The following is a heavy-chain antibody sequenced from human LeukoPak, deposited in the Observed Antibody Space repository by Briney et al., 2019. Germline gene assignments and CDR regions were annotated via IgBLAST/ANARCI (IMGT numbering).Heavy chain of an antibody. V-gene: IGHV1-69*13. Sequence: GASVKVSCKTSGATFSTYSIAWVRQAPGQGLQWMGGIIPIFRTPNYAQKFQGRVTLSADESTSTAYMELNSLTSEDTAVYYCARGTLSGTYYFHSWGQGTLVTVSS. CDR2: IIPIFRTP. CDR3: ARGTLSGTYYFHS. D-gene: IGHD1-26*01. CDR1: GATFSTYS. J-gene: IGHJ4*02.